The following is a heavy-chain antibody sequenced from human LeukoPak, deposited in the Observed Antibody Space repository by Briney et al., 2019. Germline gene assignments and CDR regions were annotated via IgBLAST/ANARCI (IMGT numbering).Heavy chain of an antibody. J-gene: IGHJ4*02. CDR3: ARDSYYDSSGLFDH. CDR2: IIPILGIA. V-gene: IGHV1-69*04. Sequence: GSSVKVSCKASGGTFSSYTISWVRQAPGQGLEWMGRIIPILGIANYAQKFQGRVTITADKSTSTAYMELSSLRSEDTAVYYCARDSYYDSSGLFDHWGQGTLVTVSS. CDR1: GGTFSSYT. D-gene: IGHD3-22*01.